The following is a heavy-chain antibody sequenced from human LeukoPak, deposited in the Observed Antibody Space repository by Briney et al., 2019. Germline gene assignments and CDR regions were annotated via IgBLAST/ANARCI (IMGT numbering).Heavy chain of an antibody. Sequence: PGGSLRLSCAASGFTFSSYAMSWVRQAPGKGLEWVSAISGSGGSTYYADSVKGRFTISRDNSKNTLYLQMNSLRAEDTAVYYCAKEAQDELITIFGVVLYTSFDYWGQGTLVTVSS. CDR3: AKEAQDELITIFGVVLYTSFDY. J-gene: IGHJ4*02. V-gene: IGHV3-23*01. CDR2: ISGSGGST. D-gene: IGHD3-3*01. CDR1: GFTFSSYA.